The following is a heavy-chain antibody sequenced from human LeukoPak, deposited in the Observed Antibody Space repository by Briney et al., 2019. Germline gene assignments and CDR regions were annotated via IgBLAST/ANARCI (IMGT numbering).Heavy chain of an antibody. CDR2: INHSGST. V-gene: IGHV4-34*01. D-gene: IGHD3-3*01. J-gene: IGHJ4*02. CDR3: ARARGRWSGHYFDY. Sequence: SETLSLTCAVYGGSFSGYYWSWIRQPPGKGLEWIGEINHSGSTNYNPSLKSRVTISVDTSKNQFSLKLSSVTAADTAVYYCARARGRWSGHYFDYWGQGTLVTVSS. CDR1: GGSFSGYY.